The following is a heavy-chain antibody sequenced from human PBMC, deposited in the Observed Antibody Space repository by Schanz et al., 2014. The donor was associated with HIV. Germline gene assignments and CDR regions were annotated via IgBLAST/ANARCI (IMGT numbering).Heavy chain of an antibody. V-gene: IGHV3-30*18. J-gene: IGHJ6*02. D-gene: IGHD1-20*01. CDR1: GFTFSSYG. CDR3: AKTSITLGMDV. CDR2: ISYDGSDK. Sequence: QVQLVESGGGVVQPGRSLRLSCAASGFTFSSYGMHWVRQAPGKGLEWAAVISYDGSDKYYAESVKGRFIISRDNSKNTLYLQMNSLRAEDTAIYYCAKTSITLGMDVWGQGTTVTVSS.